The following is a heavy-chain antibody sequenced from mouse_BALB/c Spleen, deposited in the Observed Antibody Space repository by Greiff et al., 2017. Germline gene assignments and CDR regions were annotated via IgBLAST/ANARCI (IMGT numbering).Heavy chain of an antibody. D-gene: IGHD5-1*01. CDR1: GFTFSSFG. V-gene: IGHV5-17*02. CDR3: ARRGVPWYFDV. CDR2: ISSGSSTI. J-gene: IGHJ1*01. Sequence: EVKLVESGGGLVQPGGSRKLSCAASGFTFSSFGMHWVRQAPEKGLEWVAYISSGSSTIYYADTVKGRFTISRDNPKNTLFLQMTSLRSEDTAMYYCARRGVPWYFDVWGAGTTVTVSS.